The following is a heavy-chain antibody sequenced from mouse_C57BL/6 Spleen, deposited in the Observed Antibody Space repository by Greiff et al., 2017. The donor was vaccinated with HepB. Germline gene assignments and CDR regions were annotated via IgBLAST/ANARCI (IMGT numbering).Heavy chain of an antibody. CDR2: MDPSDSYT. J-gene: IGHJ1*03. CDR3: ARWLPHGYFDV. D-gene: IGHD2-3*01. V-gene: IGHV1-50*01. CDR1: GYTFTSYW. Sequence: QVQLQQPGAELVKPGASVKLSCKATGYTFTSYWLQWVKKRPGQGLEWIGEMDPSDSYTNYNQKFKGKATLTVDTASSTAYMQHSSLTSKDSAVYYCARWLPHGYFDVWGTGTTVTVSS.